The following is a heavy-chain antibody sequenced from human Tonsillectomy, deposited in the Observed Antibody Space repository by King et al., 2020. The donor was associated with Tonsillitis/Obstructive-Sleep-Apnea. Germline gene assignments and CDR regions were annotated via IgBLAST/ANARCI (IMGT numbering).Heavy chain of an antibody. J-gene: IGHJ6*03. CDR2: IFSNDEK. D-gene: IGHD2-2*01. CDR1: GFSLSNARMG. V-gene: IGHV2-26*01. CDR3: ARMTVPADVYYYYYMDV. Sequence: VTLKESGPVLVKPTETLTLTCTVSGFSLSNARMGVSWIRQPPGKALEWLAHIFSNDEKSYSTSLKSRLTISKDTSKSQVVLTMTNMAPVDTATYYCARMTVPADVYYYYYMDVWGKGTTVTVSS.